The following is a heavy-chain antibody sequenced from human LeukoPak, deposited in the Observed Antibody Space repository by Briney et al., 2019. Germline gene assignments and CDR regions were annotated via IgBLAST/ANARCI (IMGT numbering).Heavy chain of an antibody. Sequence: GGSLRLSCAASGFTFSSYAMSWVRQAPGKGLEWVSAISGSGGSTYYADSVKGRFTISRDNSKNTLYLQMNSLRAEDTAVYYCAKDRPYYDYVWGSYPRGAFDIWGQRTMVTVSS. V-gene: IGHV3-23*01. CDR2: ISGSGGST. CDR3: AKDRPYYDYVWGSYPRGAFDI. J-gene: IGHJ3*02. CDR1: GFTFSSYA. D-gene: IGHD3-16*02.